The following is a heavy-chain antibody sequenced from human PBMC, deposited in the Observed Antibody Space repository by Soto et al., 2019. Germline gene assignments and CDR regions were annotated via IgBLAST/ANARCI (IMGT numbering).Heavy chain of an antibody. CDR3: ARVPDR. J-gene: IGHJ5*02. D-gene: IGHD2-2*01. CDR2: IYHSGST. Sequence: PSETLSLTCTVSDGSISSSNYSWGWIRQPPGKGLEWIGYIYHSGSTYYNPSLKSRVTISVDRSKNQFSLKLSSVTAADTAVYYCARVPDRWGQGTLVTVSS. V-gene: IGHV4-30-2*01. CDR1: DGSISSSNYS.